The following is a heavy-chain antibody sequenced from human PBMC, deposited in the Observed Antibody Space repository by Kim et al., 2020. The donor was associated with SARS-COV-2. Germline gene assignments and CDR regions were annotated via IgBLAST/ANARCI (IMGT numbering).Heavy chain of an antibody. J-gene: IGHJ4*02. D-gene: IGHD3-22*01. CDR3: ARALDSTGFYN. Sequence: RQTPGKGLEWIGEVTHGGSTNSSPSLKDRVSISVDMAKRQFSLKLASVTAADTGVYFCARALDSTGFYNWGQGTPVTVSS. CDR2: VTHGGST. V-gene: IGHV4-34*01.